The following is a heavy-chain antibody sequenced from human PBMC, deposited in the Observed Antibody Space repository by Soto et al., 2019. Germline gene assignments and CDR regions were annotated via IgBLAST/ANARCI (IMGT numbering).Heavy chain of an antibody. V-gene: IGHV1-2*04. J-gene: IGHJ6*02. CDR1: GYTFTGYY. D-gene: IGHD3-3*01. CDR3: ARDSGFWSGYGMDV. Sequence: EAPVKVSCKASGYTFTGYYMHWVRQAPGQGLEWMGWINPNSGGTNYAQKFQGWVTMTRDTSISTAYMELSRLRSDDTAVYYCARDSGFWSGYGMDVWGQGTTVTVSS. CDR2: INPNSGGT.